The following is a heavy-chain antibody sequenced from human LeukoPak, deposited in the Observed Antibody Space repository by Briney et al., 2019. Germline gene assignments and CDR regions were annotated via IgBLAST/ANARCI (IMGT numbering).Heavy chain of an antibody. CDR3: ASGGIYYGAAFDF. J-gene: IGHJ4*02. CDR2: ISSSGSTI. CDR1: GSTFSSYE. D-gene: IGHD2-15*01. V-gene: IGHV3-48*03. Sequence: GGSLRLSCAASGSTFSSYEMNWVRQAPGKGLEWVSYISSSGSTIYYADSVKGRFTISRDNAKNSLYLQMNSLRAEDTALYYCASGGIYYGAAFDFWGQGTLVTVSS.